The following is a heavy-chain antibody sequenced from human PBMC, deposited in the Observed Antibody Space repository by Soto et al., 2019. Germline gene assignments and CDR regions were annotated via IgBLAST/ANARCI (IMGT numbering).Heavy chain of an antibody. Sequence: SETLALTCAVYGGSFRGYYWSWIRQPPGKGLEWIGEINHSGSTTNYNPSLKSRVTIPVDTSKNQFSLKLSSVTAADTAVYYWARAGDSSGYSDYWGQGTLVTVSS. V-gene: IGHV4-34*01. CDR1: GGSFRGYY. D-gene: IGHD3-22*01. CDR2: INHSGSTT. J-gene: IGHJ4*02. CDR3: ARAGDSSGYSDY.